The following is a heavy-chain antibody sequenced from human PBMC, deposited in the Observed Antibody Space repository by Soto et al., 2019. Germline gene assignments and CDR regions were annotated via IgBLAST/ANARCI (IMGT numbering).Heavy chain of an antibody. D-gene: IGHD3-22*01. Sequence: ASVNVSCKASGYTFTSYDINWVRQATGQGLEWMGWMNPNSGNTGYAQKFQGRVTMTRNTSISTAYMELSSLRSEDTAVYYCARESDYYDSSGYYYFDYWGQGTLVTVSS. CDR3: ARESDYYDSSGYYYFDY. V-gene: IGHV1-8*01. J-gene: IGHJ4*02. CDR1: GYTFTSYD. CDR2: MNPNSGNT.